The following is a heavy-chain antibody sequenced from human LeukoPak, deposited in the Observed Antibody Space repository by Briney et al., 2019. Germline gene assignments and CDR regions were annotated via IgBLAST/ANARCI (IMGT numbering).Heavy chain of an antibody. CDR2: ISYDGSNK. V-gene: IGHV3-30*04. CDR3: AKDRFRAAGADY. CDR1: GFTFSSYA. J-gene: IGHJ4*02. Sequence: GGSLRLSCAASGFTFSSYAMHWVRQAPGKGLEWVAVISYDGSNKYYADSVKGRFTISRDNSKNTLYLQMNSLRAEDTAVYYCAKDRFRAAGADYWGQGTLVTVSS. D-gene: IGHD2-15*01.